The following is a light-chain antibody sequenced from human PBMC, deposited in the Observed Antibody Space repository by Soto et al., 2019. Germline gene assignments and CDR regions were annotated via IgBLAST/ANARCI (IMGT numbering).Light chain of an antibody. CDR1: QSVSSH. Sequence: EIRMTQSPAILSVSPGESATLSCRASQSVSSHVVWYQQKPGQAPRLLISDSSTTGFPARFSGSGSGTEFTLTISSLQSEDFAVYYCQQYDKWPRTFGQGTKVEIK. J-gene: IGKJ1*01. CDR2: DSS. CDR3: QQYDKWPRT. V-gene: IGKV3-15*01.